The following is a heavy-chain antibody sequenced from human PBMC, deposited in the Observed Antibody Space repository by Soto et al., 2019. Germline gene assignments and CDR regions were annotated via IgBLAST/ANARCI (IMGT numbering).Heavy chain of an antibody. J-gene: IGHJ4*02. CDR1: GDSVSSNSAA. CDR2: TYYRSKWYN. Sequence: SPTLSLTCAISGDSVSSNSAAWNWIRQSPSRGLEWLGRTYYRSKWYNDYAVSVKSRITINPDTSKNQFSLQLNSVTPEDTAVYYCARETGYSSSWTGDYFDYWGKGTLVTVSS. CDR3: ARETGYSSSWTGDYFDY. V-gene: IGHV6-1*01. D-gene: IGHD6-13*01.